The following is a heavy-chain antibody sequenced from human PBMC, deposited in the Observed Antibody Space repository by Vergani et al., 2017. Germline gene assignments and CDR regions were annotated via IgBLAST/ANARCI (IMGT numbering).Heavy chain of an antibody. CDR2: ISSSSSYI. CDR1: GFTFSSYA. CDR3: ARTTRGYYDILTGMDV. J-gene: IGHJ6*02. Sequence: EVQLLESGGGLVQPGGSLRLSCAASGFTFSSYAMSWVRQAPGKGLEWVSAISSSSSYIYYADSVKGRFTISRDNAKNSLYLQMNSLRAEDTAVYYCARTTRGYYDILTGMDVWGQGTTVTVSS. V-gene: IGHV3-21*01. D-gene: IGHD3-9*01.